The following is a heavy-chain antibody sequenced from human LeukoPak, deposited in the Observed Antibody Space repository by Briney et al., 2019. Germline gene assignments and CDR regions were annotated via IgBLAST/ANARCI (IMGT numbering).Heavy chain of an antibody. CDR2: ISRSSSYI. CDR1: GFTFSSYS. V-gene: IGHV3-21*01. Sequence: GGSLRLSCAASGFTFSSYSMNWVRQAPGKGLEWVSSISRSSSYIYYADSVKGRFTISRDNAKNSLYLQMNSLRAEDTAVYYCASYYDTLDSGRRPGSWFDPWGQGTLVTFSS. CDR3: ASYYDTLDSGRRPGSWFDP. D-gene: IGHD3-3*01. J-gene: IGHJ5*02.